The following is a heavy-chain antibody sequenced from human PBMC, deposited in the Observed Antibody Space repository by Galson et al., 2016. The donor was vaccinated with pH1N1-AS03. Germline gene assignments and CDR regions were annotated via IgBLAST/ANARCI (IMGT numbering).Heavy chain of an antibody. CDR2: ISSTGSNT. V-gene: IGHV3-23*01. D-gene: IGHD6-19*01. J-gene: IGHJ4*02. CDR3: AKYTIDWYEDY. Sequence: GFTFSTYAMTWVRQAPGRGLEWVSSISSTGSNTFYADSVMGRFTISRDNSKNTLYLQMNSLRAEDTAVFYCAKYTIDWYEDYWGQGTLVTVSS. CDR1: GFTFSTYA.